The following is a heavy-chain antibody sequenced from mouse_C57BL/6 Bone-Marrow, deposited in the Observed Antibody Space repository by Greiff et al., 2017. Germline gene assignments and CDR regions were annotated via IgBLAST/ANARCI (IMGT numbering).Heavy chain of an antibody. CDR1: GFTFSSYA. CDR3: ARDGGWLLPSWFAY. J-gene: IGHJ3*01. V-gene: IGHV5-4*03. Sequence: DVKLVESGGGLVKPGGSLKLSCAASGFTFSSYAMSWVRQTPEKRLEWVATLSDGGSYTYYPDNVKGRFTISRDNAKNNLYLQMSHLKSEDTAMYYCARDGGWLLPSWFAYWGQGTLVTVSA. D-gene: IGHD2-3*01. CDR2: LSDGGSYT.